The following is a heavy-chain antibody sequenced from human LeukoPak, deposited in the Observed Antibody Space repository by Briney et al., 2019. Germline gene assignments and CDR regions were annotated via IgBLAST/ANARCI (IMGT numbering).Heavy chain of an antibody. J-gene: IGHJ4*02. CDR1: GFTFSSYG. Sequence: GGSLRLSCAASGFTFSSYGMHWVRQAPGKGLEGVAFIRYDGSNKYYADSVKGRFTISRDNSKNTLYLQMNSLRAEDTAVYYCAKASVAGLSGSFDYWGQGTLVTVSS. V-gene: IGHV3-30*02. CDR2: IRYDGSNK. CDR3: AKASVAGLSGSFDY. D-gene: IGHD6-19*01.